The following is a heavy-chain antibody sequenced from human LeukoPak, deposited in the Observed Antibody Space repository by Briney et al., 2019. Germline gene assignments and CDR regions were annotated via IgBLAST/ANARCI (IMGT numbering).Heavy chain of an antibody. V-gene: IGHV3-23*01. CDR2: ISGSGGST. J-gene: IGHJ4*02. Sequence: GGSLRLSCAASGFTFSSYAMSWVRQAPGKGLEWVSGISGSGGSTYYADSVKGRFTISRDNSKNTLYLQMNSLRAEDTAVYYCAKGLGYCSGGTCYFIDYWGQGTLVTVSS. D-gene: IGHD2-15*01. CDR1: GFTFSSYA. CDR3: AKGLGYCSGGTCYFIDY.